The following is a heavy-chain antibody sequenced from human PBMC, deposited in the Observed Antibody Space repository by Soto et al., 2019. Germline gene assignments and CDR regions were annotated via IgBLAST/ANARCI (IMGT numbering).Heavy chain of an antibody. CDR2: MNPNSGNT. CDR3: ARRGRSSPSTFRYVYYGMDA. J-gene: IGHJ6*02. Sequence: QVQLVQSGAEVKKPGASVKVSCKASGYTFTSYDFNWVRQATGQGLEWMGWMNPNSGNTGYAQKFQGRVTMIRSTSRSTAYRELSSLRSEDTAVYYCARRGRSSPSTFRYVYYGMDAWGQGTTVTVSS. V-gene: IGHV1-8*01. CDR1: GYTFTSYD. D-gene: IGHD6-6*01.